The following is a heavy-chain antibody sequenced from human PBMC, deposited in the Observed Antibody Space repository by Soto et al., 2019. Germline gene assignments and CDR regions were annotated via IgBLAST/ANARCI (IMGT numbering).Heavy chain of an antibody. CDR3: ARHGSH. CDR1: GVSISDTSYY. CDR2: IYFSGTT. J-gene: IGHJ4*02. Sequence: SLTCNVSGVSISDTSYYWGWIRQPPGKGLEWIGTIYFSGTTFYNPSLKSRLTISVDTSKNQFSLRLSSVTAADTAVYYCARHGSHWGQGTLVTVSS. V-gene: IGHV4-39*01.